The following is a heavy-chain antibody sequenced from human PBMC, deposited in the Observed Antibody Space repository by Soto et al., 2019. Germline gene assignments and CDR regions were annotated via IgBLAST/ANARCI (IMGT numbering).Heavy chain of an antibody. CDR2: MNPDSGHA. V-gene: IGHV1-8*01. CDR3: ARSPRSSPYFDY. Sequence: ASVKVSCKASGYTFTNSDINWVRQAPGQGLEWMGWMNPDSGHAAYAQKFQGRVTLTTSTAYLQWSSLEASDSAFYFCARSPRSSPYFDYWGQGALVTVSS. J-gene: IGHJ4*02. D-gene: IGHD6-13*01. CDR1: GYTFTNSD.